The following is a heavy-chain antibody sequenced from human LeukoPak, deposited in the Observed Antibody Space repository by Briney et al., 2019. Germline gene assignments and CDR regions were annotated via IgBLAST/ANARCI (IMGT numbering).Heavy chain of an antibody. D-gene: IGHD3-22*01. V-gene: IGHV3-72*01. Sequence: PGGSLRLSCAASGFTFSDLYMDWVRQAPGKGLEWVGRTRNKPDNYTTEYAASVKGRFTISRDDSKNSLFLQMNSLKTEDTAVYYCVRDFYESSGSTYYFDYWGQGTLVTVSS. CDR3: VRDFYESSGSTYYFDY. CDR2: TRNKPDNYTT. CDR1: GFTFSDLY. J-gene: IGHJ4*02.